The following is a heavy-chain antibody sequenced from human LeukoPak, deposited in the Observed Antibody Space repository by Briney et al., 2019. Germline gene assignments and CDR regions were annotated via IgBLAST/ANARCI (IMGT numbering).Heavy chain of an antibody. CDR1: GFIVSSNY. V-gene: IGHV3-53*01. CDR3: TTWWYSSGWYLFDY. Sequence: GGSLRLSCAASGFIVSSNYMNWVRQAPGKGLEWVSVIYSGGSTYYADSVKGRFTISRDNSKNTLYLQMNSLRAEDTAVYYCTTWWYSSGWYLFDYWGQGTLVTVSS. D-gene: IGHD6-19*01. J-gene: IGHJ4*02. CDR2: IYSGGST.